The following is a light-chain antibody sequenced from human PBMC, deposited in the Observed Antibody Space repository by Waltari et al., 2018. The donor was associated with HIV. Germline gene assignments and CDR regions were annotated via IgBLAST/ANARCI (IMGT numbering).Light chain of an antibody. J-gene: IGLJ3*02. CDR1: GGHSNSA. CDR3: QTWGAGILV. Sequence: QLVLTQSPSASASLGASVKPTCTLSGGHSNSAIAWHPQQPGKGPRYLMKLNSAGSHSKGDGIPDRFSGSSSGPERYLTISSLRSEDEGDYYCQTWGAGILVFGGGTKLTVL. CDR2: LNSAGSH. V-gene: IGLV4-69*01.